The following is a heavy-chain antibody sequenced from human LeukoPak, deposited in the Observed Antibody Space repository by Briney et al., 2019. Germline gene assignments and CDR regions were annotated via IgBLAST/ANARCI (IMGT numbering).Heavy chain of an antibody. CDR2: INHSGST. D-gene: IGHD5-18*01. V-gene: IGHV4-34*01. CDR3: ARFLHSYGFDY. J-gene: IGHJ4*02. Sequence: SETLSLTCAVYGGSFSGYYWSWIRQPPGKGLEWIGEINHSGSTNYNPSLKSRVTISVDTSKNQFSLKLSSVTAADTAVYYCARFLHSYGFDYWGQGTLVTVSS. CDR1: GGSFSGYY.